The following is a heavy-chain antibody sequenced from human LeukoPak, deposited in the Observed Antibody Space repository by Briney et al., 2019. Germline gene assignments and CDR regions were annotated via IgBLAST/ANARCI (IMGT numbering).Heavy chain of an antibody. CDR3: ARSPPYGDYLRRWFDP. Sequence: PGGSLRLSCAASGFTFSSYAMHWVRQAPGKGLEWVAVISYDGSNKYYADSVKGRFTISRDNSKNTLYLQMNSLRAEDTAVYYCARSPPYGDYLRRWFDPWGQGTLVTVSS. D-gene: IGHD4-17*01. V-gene: IGHV3-30*04. CDR2: ISYDGSNK. J-gene: IGHJ5*02. CDR1: GFTFSSYA.